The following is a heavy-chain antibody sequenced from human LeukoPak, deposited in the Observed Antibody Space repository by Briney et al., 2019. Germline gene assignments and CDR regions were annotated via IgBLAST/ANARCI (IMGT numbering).Heavy chain of an antibody. J-gene: IGHJ6*03. Sequence: GGSLRLSCAASGFTFSSYEMNWVRQAPGKGLEWVSYISSSGSTIYYADSVKGRFTISRDNAKNSLYLQMNSLRAEDTAVYYCARAGPGRFYYYYMDVWGKGTTVTISS. CDR1: GFTFSSYE. V-gene: IGHV3-48*03. D-gene: IGHD1-1*01. CDR2: ISSSGSTI. CDR3: ARAGPGRFYYYYMDV.